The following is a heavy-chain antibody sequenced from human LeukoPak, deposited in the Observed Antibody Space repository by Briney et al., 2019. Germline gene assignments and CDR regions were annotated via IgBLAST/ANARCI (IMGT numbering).Heavy chain of an antibody. CDR2: IKKDGSEK. D-gene: IGHD2-15*01. CDR1: GFTFSSYW. V-gene: IGHV3-7*01. J-gene: IGHJ4*02. CDR3: ARDQTPFY. Sequence: GGSLRLSCAASGFTFSSYWMSWVRQAPGKGLEWVANIKKDGSEKYYVDSVKGRFTISRDNAKSSMWLQMNSLRAEDTAVYYCARDQTPFYWGQGSLVTVSS.